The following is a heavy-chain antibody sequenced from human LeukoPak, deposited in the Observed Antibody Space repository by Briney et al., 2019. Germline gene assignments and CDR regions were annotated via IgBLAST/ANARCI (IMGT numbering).Heavy chain of an antibody. Sequence: KPGGSLRLSCAASGFTFSSYSMNWVRQAPGKGLEWVSSISSSSSYIYYADSVKGRFTISRDNAKNSLYLQMNSLRAEDTAVYYCARNSKLERRTDLDYWGQGTLVTVSS. J-gene: IGHJ4*02. CDR2: ISSSSSYI. CDR1: GFTFSSYS. D-gene: IGHD1-1*01. CDR3: ARNSKLERRTDLDY. V-gene: IGHV3-21*01.